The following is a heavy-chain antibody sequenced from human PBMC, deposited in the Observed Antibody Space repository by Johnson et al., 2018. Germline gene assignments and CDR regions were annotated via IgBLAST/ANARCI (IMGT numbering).Heavy chain of an antibody. D-gene: IGHD2-8*01. J-gene: IGHJ3*02. Sequence: VQLVQSGGGLVQPGRSLRLSCAASGFTFDDYAMHWVRQAPGKGLAWVSGMSWNSGSIGYADYVKGRFTISRDNAMNSLYLQMNSLRAEGTAVYYCAMLEGVFSEAFDIWGQGTMVTVSS. CDR1: GFTFDDYA. CDR2: MSWNSGSI. CDR3: AMLEGVFSEAFDI. V-gene: IGHV3-9*01.